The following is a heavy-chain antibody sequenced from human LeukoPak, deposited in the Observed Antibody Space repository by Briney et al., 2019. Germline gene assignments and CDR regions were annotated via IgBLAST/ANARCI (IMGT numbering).Heavy chain of an antibody. D-gene: IGHD6-13*01. J-gene: IGHJ2*01. CDR1: GGTFSSYA. CDR3: ARDKSLAAAGVWYFDL. Sequence: GSSVKVSCKASGGTFSSYAISWVRQAPGQGLEWMGGIIPIFGTANYAQKFQGRVTITADESTSTAYMELSSLRSEDTAVYYCARDKSLAAAGVWYFDLWGRGTLVTVSS. V-gene: IGHV1-69*01. CDR2: IIPIFGTA.